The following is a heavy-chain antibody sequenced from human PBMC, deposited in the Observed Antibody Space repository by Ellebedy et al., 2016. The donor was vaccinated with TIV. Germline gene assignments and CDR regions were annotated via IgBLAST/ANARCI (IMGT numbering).Heavy chain of an antibody. CDR1: GFTFSSYA. V-gene: IGHV3-74*01. D-gene: IGHD6-19*01. J-gene: IGHJ4*02. CDR3: VRRRSGWYYFDY. CDR2: INSDGRSI. Sequence: GESLKISCAASGFTFSSYAMSWVRQGPGKGLVWVARINSDGRSISYADSVKGRFTISRDNAKNTLYLQMNSLRAEDTAVYYCVRRRSGWYYFDYWGQGTLVTVSS.